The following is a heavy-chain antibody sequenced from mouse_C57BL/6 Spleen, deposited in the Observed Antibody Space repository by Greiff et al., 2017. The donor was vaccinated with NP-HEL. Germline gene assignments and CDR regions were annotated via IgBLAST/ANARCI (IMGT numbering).Heavy chain of an antibody. Sequence: EVQGVESGGGLVKPGGSLKLSCAASGFTFSDYGMHWVRQAPEKGLEWVAYISSGSSTLYYADTVKGRFFISRDNAKKTLSLQMTSVRSEDTAMYYCAREGYYDAMDYWGQGTSVTVSS. CDR2: ISSGSSTL. CDR3: AREGYYDAMDY. CDR1: GFTFSDYG. V-gene: IGHV5-17*01. J-gene: IGHJ4*01.